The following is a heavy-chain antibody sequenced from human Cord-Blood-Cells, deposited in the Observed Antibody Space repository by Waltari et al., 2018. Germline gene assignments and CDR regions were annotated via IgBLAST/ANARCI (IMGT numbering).Heavy chain of an antibody. Sequence: QVQLQESGPGLVKPSETLSITCTVSGDSISSYYWSWIRQPAGKGLEWIERIYTSGSTNYNPSLKSRVTMSVDTSKNQFSLKLSSVTAADTAVYYWARDSEDYKNGWFDPWGQGTLVTVSS. CDR1: GDSISSYY. V-gene: IGHV4-4*07. CDR3: ARDSEDYKNGWFDP. D-gene: IGHD4-4*01. J-gene: IGHJ5*02. CDR2: IYTSGST.